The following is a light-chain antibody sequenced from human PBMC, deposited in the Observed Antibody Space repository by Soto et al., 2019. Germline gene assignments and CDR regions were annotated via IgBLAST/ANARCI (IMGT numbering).Light chain of an antibody. CDR3: QQYYNSVLT. CDR2: AAS. Sequence: MTQSPSSLSASLGDRVTITCRASQSISNFLNWVQHKPGNAPKVLISAASTLQSGVPPRFSGSESGTDFTLTISSLQPEDSASYYCQQYYNSVLTFGGGTKVDIK. J-gene: IGKJ4*01. CDR1: QSISNF. V-gene: IGKV1-39*01.